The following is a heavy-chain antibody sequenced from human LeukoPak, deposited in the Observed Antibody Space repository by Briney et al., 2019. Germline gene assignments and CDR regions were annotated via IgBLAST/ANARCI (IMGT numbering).Heavy chain of an antibody. V-gene: IGHV4-4*02. CDR1: GGSISSSNW. J-gene: IGHJ6*03. Sequence: SGTLSLTCAVSGGSISSSNWWSWVRQPPGKGLEWIGEIYHSGSTNYNPSLKSRVTISVDKSKNQFSLKLSSVTAADTAVYYCARDPGISSSWYTGWVLYYYYMDVWGKGTTVTVSS. CDR3: ARDPGISSSWYTGWVLYYYYMDV. CDR2: IYHSGST. D-gene: IGHD6-13*01.